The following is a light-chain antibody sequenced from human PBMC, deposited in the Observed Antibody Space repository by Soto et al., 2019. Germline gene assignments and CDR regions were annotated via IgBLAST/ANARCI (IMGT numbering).Light chain of an antibody. J-gene: IGKJ1*01. CDR1: QDISNY. Sequence: DLQMTQSPSSLSASVGDRVTITCQASQDISNYLNWYQQKPGKAPKLLIYDASNLETGVPSRFSGSRSGTDFTFTISILQPEDIATYYCQQYDNLWTFGQGTKVEIK. CDR2: DAS. CDR3: QQYDNLWT. V-gene: IGKV1-33*01.